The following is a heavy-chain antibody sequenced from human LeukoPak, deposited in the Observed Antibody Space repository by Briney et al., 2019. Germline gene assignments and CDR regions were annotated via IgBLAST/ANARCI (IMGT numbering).Heavy chain of an antibody. V-gene: IGHV2-70*11. J-gene: IGHJ4*02. CDR1: GFSLSPSGMC. CDR2: IDWDDDK. Sequence: SGAALVKPTQTLTLTCPFSGFSLSPSGMCVGWIRQPPGKALEWLARIDWDDDKYYSPSLKTRLTIYKDTSKNQVVLTMTNMDPVDTATYYCGRIILGGNPLFDYWGQGTLVTVSS. CDR3: GRIILGGNPLFDY. D-gene: IGHD4-23*01.